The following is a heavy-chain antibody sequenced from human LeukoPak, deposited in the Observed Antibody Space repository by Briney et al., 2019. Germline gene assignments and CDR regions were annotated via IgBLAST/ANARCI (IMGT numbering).Heavy chain of an antibody. J-gene: IGHJ5*02. CDR3: ARGRLALVLRYLDWLSQGWFDP. D-gene: IGHD3-9*01. CDR2: INHSGST. V-gene: IGHV4-34*01. CDR1: GGSFSGYY. Sequence: SETLSLTCAVYGGSFSGYYWSWIRQPPGKGLEWIGEINHSGSTNYNPSLKSRVTISVDTSKNQFSLKLSSVTAADTAVYYCARGRLALVLRYLDWLSQGWFDPWGQGKLVTVPS.